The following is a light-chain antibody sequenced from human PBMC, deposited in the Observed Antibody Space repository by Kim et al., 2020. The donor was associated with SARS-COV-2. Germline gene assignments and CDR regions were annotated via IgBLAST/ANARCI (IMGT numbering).Light chain of an antibody. Sequence: SATTSSSRSSSGDGGYHYVSRYQQHHSKDPTLMINYDSNRPSGVSNRLSGSKSGNATSLTISGRQAEDEADDYYSSYTGGSSLFVFGAGTKFTVL. CDR3: SSYTGGSSLFV. V-gene: IGLV2-14*03. CDR2: YDS. CDR1: SSGDGGYHY. J-gene: IGLJ1*01.